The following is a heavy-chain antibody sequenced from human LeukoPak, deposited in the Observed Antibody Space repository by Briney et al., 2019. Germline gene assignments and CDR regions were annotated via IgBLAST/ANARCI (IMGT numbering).Heavy chain of an antibody. Sequence: SETLSLTCAVYGGSFSGYYWSWIRQPPGKGLEWIGEINHSGSTNYNPSLKSRVTISVDTSKNQFSLKVSSVTAADKAVYYCARAWGVWGSYRYPSDYWGQGTLVTVSS. CDR1: GGSFSGYY. CDR3: ARAWGVWGSYRYPSDY. D-gene: IGHD3-16*02. CDR2: INHSGST. V-gene: IGHV4-34*01. J-gene: IGHJ4*02.